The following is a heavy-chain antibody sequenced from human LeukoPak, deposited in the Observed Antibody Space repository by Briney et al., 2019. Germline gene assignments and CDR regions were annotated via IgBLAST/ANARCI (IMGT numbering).Heavy chain of an antibody. CDR3: AKEDCGVDCSTFDY. CDR1: GFTFSRYT. Sequence: GSLRLSCAASGFTFSRYTMSWVRQAPGKGLEWVSAISGSGGTTYYADSVKGRFTTSRDNSESTLYLQMNSLRAEDTAVYYCAKEDCGVDCSTFDYWGQGTLVTVSS. CDR2: ISGSGGTT. V-gene: IGHV3-23*01. D-gene: IGHD2-21*02. J-gene: IGHJ4*02.